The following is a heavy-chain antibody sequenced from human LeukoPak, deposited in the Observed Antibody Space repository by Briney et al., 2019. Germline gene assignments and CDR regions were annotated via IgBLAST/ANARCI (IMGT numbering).Heavy chain of an antibody. CDR3: ARASNTYDFWSGYYTGYYYGMDV. Sequence: PSETLSLTCAVYGGSFSGYYWSWIRQPPGKGLEWIGEINHSGSTNYNPSLKSRVTISVDTSKNQFSLKLSPVTAADTAVYYCARASNTYDFWSGYYTGYYYGMDVWGQGTTVTVSS. CDR2: INHSGST. V-gene: IGHV4-34*01. D-gene: IGHD3-3*01. J-gene: IGHJ6*02. CDR1: GGSFSGYY.